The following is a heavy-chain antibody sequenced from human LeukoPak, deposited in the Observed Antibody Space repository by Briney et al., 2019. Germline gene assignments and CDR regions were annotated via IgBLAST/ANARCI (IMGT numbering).Heavy chain of an antibody. CDR2: ISGSGGST. Sequence: GGSLRLSCAASGFTFSSYAMSWVRQAPGKGLEWVSAISGSGGSTYYADSVKGRFTISRDNSKNTLYLQMNSLRAEDTAVYYCAKDPYYDSSGYYSSLYYFDYWGQGTLVTVSP. CDR1: GFTFSSYA. J-gene: IGHJ4*02. V-gene: IGHV3-23*01. D-gene: IGHD3-22*01. CDR3: AKDPYYDSSGYYSSLYYFDY.